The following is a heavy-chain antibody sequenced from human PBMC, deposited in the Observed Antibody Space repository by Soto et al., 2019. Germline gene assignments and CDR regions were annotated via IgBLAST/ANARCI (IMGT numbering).Heavy chain of an antibody. V-gene: IGHV3-53*03. D-gene: IGHD3-16*02. CDR1: GFTASPNY. J-gene: IGHJ6*02. CDR2: FYSGART. CDR3: ASDLSPYYYYALDV. Sequence: GGSLRLSCATSGFTASPNYMTWVRQSPGKGLEWVAIFYSGARTYYRDSVKGRFTISRDRSKSTLFLQMSNLTAEDTAVYFCASDLSPYYYYALDVWGQGTTVTVS.